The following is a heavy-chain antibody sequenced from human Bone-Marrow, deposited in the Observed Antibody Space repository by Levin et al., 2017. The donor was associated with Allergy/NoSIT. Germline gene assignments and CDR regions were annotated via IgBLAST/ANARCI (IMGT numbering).Heavy chain of an antibody. CDR3: ARDVGGANCY. V-gene: IGHV3-74*01. Sequence: GESLKISCVGSGFAFRSYWMHWVRQASGKGLVWVSRIDEDGGTTDYADSVRGRFTISRDNAKNTVYLQMNSLRADDTAVYYCARDVGGANCYWGQGTGVGVSS. CDR2: IDEDGGTT. D-gene: IGHD1-26*01. J-gene: IGHJ4*02. CDR1: GFAFRSYW.